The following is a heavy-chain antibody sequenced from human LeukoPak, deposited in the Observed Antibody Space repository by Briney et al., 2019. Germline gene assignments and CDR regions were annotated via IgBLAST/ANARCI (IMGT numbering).Heavy chain of an antibody. CDR2: ISGSGGST. Sequence: GGSLRLSCAASGFTFSSYAMSWVRQAPGKGLEWVSAISGSGGSTYYADSVKGRFTISRDNSKNSLYLQMNSLRAEDTAVYYCAKSDDSSGYYTFRYWGQGTLVTVSS. V-gene: IGHV3-23*01. J-gene: IGHJ4*02. D-gene: IGHD3-22*01. CDR1: GFTFSSYA. CDR3: AKSDDSSGYYTFRY.